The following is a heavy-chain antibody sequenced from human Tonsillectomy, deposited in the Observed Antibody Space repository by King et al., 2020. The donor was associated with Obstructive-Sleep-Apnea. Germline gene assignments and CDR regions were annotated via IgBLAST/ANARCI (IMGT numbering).Heavy chain of an antibody. V-gene: IGHV1-2*02. CDR2: INPKSGGT. CDR1: GYTFTDYY. D-gene: IGHD5-18*01. J-gene: IGHJ4*02. Sequence: QLVQSGAEVKKPGASVKVSCKASGYTFTDYYIHWVRQAPGQGLEWIGWINPKSGGTHCAQKFQGRVTMTRDTSIRTADMEVNRLRSDDTAVYYCAIWLSGYFDYWGQGTLVTVSS. CDR3: AIWLSGYFDY.